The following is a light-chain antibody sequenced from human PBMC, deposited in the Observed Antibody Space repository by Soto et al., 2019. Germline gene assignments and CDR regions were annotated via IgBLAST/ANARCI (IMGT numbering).Light chain of an antibody. CDR3: QQTKTPGT. CDR1: QDISTW. CDR2: AAS. V-gene: IGKV1-12*01. J-gene: IGKJ1*01. Sequence: DIQMTQSPSSLSASVGDRVTITCRASQDISTWLAWYQHEPGKAPKLLIYAASNLQRGVPSRFSGSGSGTDFTLTINNLQPEDFTTYYCQQTKTPGTFGQGTKVEIK.